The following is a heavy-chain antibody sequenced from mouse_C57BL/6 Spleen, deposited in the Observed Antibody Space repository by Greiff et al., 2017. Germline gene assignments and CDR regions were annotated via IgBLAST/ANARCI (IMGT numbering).Heavy chain of an antibody. CDR3: ARDYYYGPFDY. CDR1: GYTFTDYY. V-gene: IGHV1-19*01. J-gene: IGHJ2*01. D-gene: IGHD1-1*01. Sequence: VQLQQSGPVLVKPGASVKMSCKASGYTFTDYYMNWVKQSPGKSLEWIGVINPYNGGTSYNQKFKGKATLTVDKSSSTAYMELNSLTSEDSAVYYCARDYYYGPFDYWGQGTTLTVSS. CDR2: INPYNGGT.